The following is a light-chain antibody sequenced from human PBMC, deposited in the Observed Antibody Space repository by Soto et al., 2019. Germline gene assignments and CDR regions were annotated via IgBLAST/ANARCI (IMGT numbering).Light chain of an antibody. CDR3: SSYTSSSTLVV. CDR2: GVS. CDR1: SSDVGGYNY. J-gene: IGLJ2*01. V-gene: IGLV2-14*01. Sequence: QSALTQPASVSGSPGQSITISCTGTSSDVGGYNYVSWYQQHPGKAPKPMIYGVSNRPSGVSNRFSGSKSGNTASLTISGLQAEDEADYYCSSYTSSSTLVVFGGGTKVTVL.